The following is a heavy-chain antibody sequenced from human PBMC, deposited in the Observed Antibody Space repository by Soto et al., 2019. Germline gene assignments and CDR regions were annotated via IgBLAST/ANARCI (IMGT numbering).Heavy chain of an antibody. V-gene: IGHV3-23*01. CDR3: AKATATGGGAFDI. Sequence: WGSLRLSCAASGFICSSYDMSCVRQAPGKGLEWVSTILVDGRTFYVDSVKGRFTISRDNSKNTVYLQMNSLTAGDTALYYCAKATATGGGAFDICGQGTMVTVSS. CDR1: GFICSSYD. J-gene: IGHJ3*02. D-gene: IGHD2-8*02. CDR2: ILVDGRT.